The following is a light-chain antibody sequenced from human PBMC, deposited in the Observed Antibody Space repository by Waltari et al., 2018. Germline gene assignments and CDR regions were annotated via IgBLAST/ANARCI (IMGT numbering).Light chain of an antibody. CDR3: QNHERLPAT. J-gene: IGKJ1*01. CDR2: GAS. V-gene: IGKV3-20*01. Sequence: EVVLTQSPGTLSLSPGERATLFCRASQSISRYLVWYQQRPGQAPRILIYGASIRAAGIPDRFSGSGSGTDFTLSISRLEPEDFAVYYCQNHERLPATFGQGTRVEIK. CDR1: QSISRY.